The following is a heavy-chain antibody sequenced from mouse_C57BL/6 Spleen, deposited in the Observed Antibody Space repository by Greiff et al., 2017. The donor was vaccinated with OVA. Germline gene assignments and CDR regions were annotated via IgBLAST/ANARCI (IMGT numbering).Heavy chain of an antibody. CDR3: ARSNYGSGYAMDD. CDR1: GYTFTSYW. Sequence: QVQLQQPGAELVMPGASVKLSCKASGYTFTSYWMHWVKQRPGQGLEWIGEIDPSDSYTNYNQKFKGKSTLTVDKSSSTAYMQLSSLTSEDSAVYYCARSNYGSGYAMDDWGQGTSVTVSS. J-gene: IGHJ4*01. CDR2: IDPSDSYT. V-gene: IGHV1-69*01. D-gene: IGHD1-1*01.